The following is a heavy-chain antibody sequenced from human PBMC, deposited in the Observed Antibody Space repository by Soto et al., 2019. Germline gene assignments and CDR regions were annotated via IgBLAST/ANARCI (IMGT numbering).Heavy chain of an antibody. V-gene: IGHV4-31*03. Sequence: ASETLSLTCTVSGGSISSGGYYWSWIRQHPGKGLEWIGYIYYSGSTYYNPSLKSRVTISVDTSKNQFSLKLSSVTAADTAVYYCARGPITMVRGGDDAFDIWGQGTMVTVSS. D-gene: IGHD3-10*01. CDR2: IYYSGST. CDR1: GGSISSGGYY. J-gene: IGHJ3*02. CDR3: ARGPITMVRGGDDAFDI.